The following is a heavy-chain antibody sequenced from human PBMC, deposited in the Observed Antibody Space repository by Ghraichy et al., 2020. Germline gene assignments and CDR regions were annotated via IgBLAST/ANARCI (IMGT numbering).Heavy chain of an antibody. J-gene: IGHJ4*02. V-gene: IGHV3-30*02. CDR1: GFTFSSYG. CDR2: IRYDGSNK. CDR3: AKEGVTAHYYGSGSYSHFDY. Sequence: GGSLRLSCAASGFTFSSYGMHWVRQAPGKGLEWVAFIRYDGSNKYYADSVKGRFTISRDNSKNTLYLQMNSLRAEDTAVYYCAKEGVTAHYYGSGSYSHFDYWGQGTLVTVSS. D-gene: IGHD3-10*01.